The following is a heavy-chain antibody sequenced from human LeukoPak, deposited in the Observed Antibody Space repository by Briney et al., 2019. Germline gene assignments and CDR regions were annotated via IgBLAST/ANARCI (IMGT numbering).Heavy chain of an antibody. CDR2: IKHSGST. CDR3: ARVPYYYDSSGYYSSHDFDI. V-gene: IGHV4-34*01. D-gene: IGHD3-22*01. CDR1: GGSISGYY. J-gene: IGHJ3*02. Sequence: SETLSLTCAVYGGSISGYYWGWIRQPPGKGLEWVGEIKHSGSTNYNPSLKSRVTISVDTSKNQFSLKLRSVTAADTAVYYCARVPYYYDSSGYYSSHDFDIWGHGTMVTVSS.